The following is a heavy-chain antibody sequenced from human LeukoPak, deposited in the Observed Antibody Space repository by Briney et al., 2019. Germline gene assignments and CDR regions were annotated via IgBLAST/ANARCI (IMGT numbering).Heavy chain of an antibody. CDR2: ISWNSGSI. V-gene: IGHV3-9*01. D-gene: IGHD4-17*01. Sequence: GRSLRLSCAASGFTFDDYAMHWVRHAPGKGLEWVSGISWNSGSIGYADSVKGRFTISRDNAKNSLYLQMNSLRAEDTALYYCAKDIRDAYGDYDNWFDPWGQGTLVTVSS. CDR3: AKDIRDAYGDYDNWFDP. CDR1: GFTFDDYA. J-gene: IGHJ5*02.